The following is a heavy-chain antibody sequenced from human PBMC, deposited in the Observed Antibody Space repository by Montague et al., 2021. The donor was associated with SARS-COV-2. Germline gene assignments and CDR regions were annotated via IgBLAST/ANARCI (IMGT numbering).Heavy chain of an antibody. CDR2: IYYSGST. CDR3: ARSPLIWFATAVSNWFDP. D-gene: IGHD3-10*01. CDR1: GGSISSSSYY. Sequence: SETLSLTCTVSGGSISSSSYYWGWIRQPPGKGLEWIGSIYYSGSTYYNPSLKSRVTISVDTSKNQFSLKLSSVTAADTAVYYCARSPLIWFATAVSNWFDPWGQGTLVTVSS. V-gene: IGHV4-39*01. J-gene: IGHJ5*02.